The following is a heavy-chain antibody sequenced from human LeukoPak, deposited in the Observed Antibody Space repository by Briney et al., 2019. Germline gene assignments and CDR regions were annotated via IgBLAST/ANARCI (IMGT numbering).Heavy chain of an antibody. CDR1: GFTFSRYG. CDR3: AKAYGGNGNDAFDI. Sequence: GGCLRLSCAASGFTFSRYGMHWVRQAPGKGLEWVAVISNDGSNKYYADSVKGRFTISRDNSKNTLYLQMNSLRAEDTAVYYCAKAYGGNGNDAFDIWGQGTMVTAST. CDR2: ISNDGSNK. D-gene: IGHD4-23*01. V-gene: IGHV3-30*18. J-gene: IGHJ3*02.